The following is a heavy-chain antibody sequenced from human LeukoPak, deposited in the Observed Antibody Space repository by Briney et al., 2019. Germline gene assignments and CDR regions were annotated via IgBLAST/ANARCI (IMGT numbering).Heavy chain of an antibody. D-gene: IGHD3-9*01. Sequence: SETLSLTCTVSGGSISSSSYYWGWIRQPPGKGLEWIGSIYYSGSTYYNPFLKSRVTISVDTSKNQFSLKLSSVTAADTAVYYCAHTTGTFFDYWGQGTLVTVSS. CDR1: GGSISSSSYY. V-gene: IGHV4-39*07. J-gene: IGHJ4*02. CDR2: IYYSGST. CDR3: AHTTGTFFDY.